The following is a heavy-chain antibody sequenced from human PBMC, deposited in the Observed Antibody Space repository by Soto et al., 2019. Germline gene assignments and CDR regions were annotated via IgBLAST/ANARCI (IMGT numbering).Heavy chain of an antibody. CDR2: ISSSSSTI. J-gene: IGHJ6*02. Sequence: GGSLRLSCAASGFTFSSYSMDWVRQAPGKGLEWVSYISSSSSTIYYADSVKGRFTISRDNAKNSLYLQMNSLRDEDTAVYYCARDGEGDTAHYYYYGMDVWGQGTTVTVSS. CDR3: ARDGEGDTAHYYYYGMDV. CDR1: GFTFSSYS. V-gene: IGHV3-48*02. D-gene: IGHD5-18*01.